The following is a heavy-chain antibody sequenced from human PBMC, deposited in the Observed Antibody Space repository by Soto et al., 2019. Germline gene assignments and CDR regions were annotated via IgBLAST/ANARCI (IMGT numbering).Heavy chain of an antibody. J-gene: IGHJ4*02. CDR3: ARADSDDSDLGY. CDR1: GGSISSGDYY. V-gene: IGHV4-30-4*01. Sequence: SETLSLTCTVSGGSISSGDYYWSWIRQPPGKGLEWIGYIYYSGSTYYNPSLKSRVTISVDTSKNQFSLKLSSVTAADTAVYYCARADSDDSDLGYWGQGTLVTVSS. CDR2: IYYSGST. D-gene: IGHD3-22*01.